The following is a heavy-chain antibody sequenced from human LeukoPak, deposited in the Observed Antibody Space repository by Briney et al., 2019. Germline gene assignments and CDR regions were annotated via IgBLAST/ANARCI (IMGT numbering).Heavy chain of an antibody. Sequence: SETLSLTCTVSGGSISSSSYYWGWIRQPPGKGLEWIGSIYYSGSTYYNPSLKSRVTISVDTSKNQFSLKLSSVTAADTGLFYCARFKGGTGFDYWGRGVLVIVS. V-gene: IGHV4-39*01. J-gene: IGHJ4*02. CDR3: ARFKGGTGFDY. D-gene: IGHD1-26*01. CDR2: IYYSGST. CDR1: GGSISSSSYY.